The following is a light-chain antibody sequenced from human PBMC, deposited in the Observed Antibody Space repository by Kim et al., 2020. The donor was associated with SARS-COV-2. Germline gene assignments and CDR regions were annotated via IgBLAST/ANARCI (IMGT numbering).Light chain of an antibody. CDR1: TSDVGSYNH. V-gene: IGLV2-18*02. CDR3: SSYTTYSTYV. Sequence: GQPVTLSCTGTTSDVGSYNHVSWYQQPPGTAPKLMIFEVSNRPSGVPDRFSGSKSGNTASLTISGLQAEDEADYYCSSYTTYSTYVFGTGTKVTVL. CDR2: EVS. J-gene: IGLJ1*01.